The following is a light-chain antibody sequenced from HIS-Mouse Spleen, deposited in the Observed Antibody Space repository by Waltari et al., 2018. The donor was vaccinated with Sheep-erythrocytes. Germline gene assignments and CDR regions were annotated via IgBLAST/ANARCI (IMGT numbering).Light chain of an antibody. Sequence: DIQMTQSPSSVSASVGYRITITCRASQGISSWLAWYQQKPGKAPKLLIYAASSLQSGVPSRFSGSGSGTDFTLTISSLQAEDVAVYYCQQYYSTLTWTFGQGTKVEIK. V-gene: IGKV1-12*01. CDR1: QGISSW. CDR3: QQYYSTLTWT. J-gene: IGKJ1*01. CDR2: AAS.